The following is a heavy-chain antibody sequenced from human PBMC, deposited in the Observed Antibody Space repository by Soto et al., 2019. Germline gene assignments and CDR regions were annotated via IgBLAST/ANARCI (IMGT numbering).Heavy chain of an antibody. Sequence: ASVKVSCKASGYTFTSYGISWVRQAPGQGLEWMGWISAYNGNTNYAQKLQGRVTMTTDTSTSTAYMELRSLRSDDTAVYYCARDLVMRIDYDFWSGHDYWGQGTLVTVSS. J-gene: IGHJ4*02. CDR3: ARDLVMRIDYDFWSGHDY. CDR2: ISAYNGNT. D-gene: IGHD3-3*01. CDR1: GYTFTSYG. V-gene: IGHV1-18*01.